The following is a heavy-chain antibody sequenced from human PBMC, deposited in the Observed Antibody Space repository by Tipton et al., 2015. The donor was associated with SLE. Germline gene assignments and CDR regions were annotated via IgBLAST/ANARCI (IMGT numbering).Heavy chain of an antibody. CDR1: GFTFSSYA. CDR2: ISSNGGST. J-gene: IGHJ4*02. V-gene: IGHV3-64*02. D-gene: IGHD2-15*01. CDR3: AREGYCSGGGCYYFDY. Sequence: SLRLSCAASGFTFSSYAMHWVRQAPGKGLEYVSAISSNGGSTYYADSVKGRFTISRDNSKNTLYLQMGSLRAEDMAVYYCAREGYCSGGGCYYFDYWGQGTLVTVSS.